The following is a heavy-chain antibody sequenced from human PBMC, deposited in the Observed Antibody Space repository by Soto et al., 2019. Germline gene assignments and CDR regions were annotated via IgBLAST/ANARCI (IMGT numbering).Heavy chain of an antibody. CDR1: GGTFSSYA. V-gene: IGHV1-69*01. CDR3: ARGLRYYDFGSGYDHSHVIPGNNCLDP. Sequence: QVQLVQSGAEVKKPGSSVKVSCTASGGTFSSYAISWVRQAPGHGLEWMGGIIPSFVTANYAQKFQGRFTITADESTSTAYCELSSLGSEDTAGYCCARGLRYYDFGSGYDHSHVIPGNNCLDPWGQGTLVAVSA. D-gene: IGHD3-3*01. CDR2: IIPSFVTA. J-gene: IGHJ5*02.